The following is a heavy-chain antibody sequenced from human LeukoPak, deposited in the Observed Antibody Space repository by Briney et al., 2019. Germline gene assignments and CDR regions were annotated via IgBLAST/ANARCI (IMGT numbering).Heavy chain of an antibody. J-gene: IGHJ4*02. CDR3: ARGRHSGYPGAFDI. D-gene: IGHD5-12*01. V-gene: IGHV4-59*01. CDR2: IYYSGST. CDR1: GGSISSYY. Sequence: PSETLSLTRTVSGGSISSYYWSWIRQPPGKGLEWIGYIYYSGSTNYNPSLKSRVTISVDTSKNQFSLKLSSVTAADTAVYYCARGRHSGYPGAFDIWGQGTLVTVSS.